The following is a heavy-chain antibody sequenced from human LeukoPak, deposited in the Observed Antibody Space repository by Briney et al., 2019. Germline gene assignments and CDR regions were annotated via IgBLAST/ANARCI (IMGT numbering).Heavy chain of an antibody. J-gene: IGHJ3*02. V-gene: IGHV1-2*04. CDR2: INPNSGGT. CDR3: ARAFDWEGAFDI. Sequence: MGWINPNSGGTNYAQKFQGWVTMTRDTSISTAYMELSRLRSDDTAVYYCARAFDWEGAFDIWGQGTMATVSS. D-gene: IGHD3-9*01.